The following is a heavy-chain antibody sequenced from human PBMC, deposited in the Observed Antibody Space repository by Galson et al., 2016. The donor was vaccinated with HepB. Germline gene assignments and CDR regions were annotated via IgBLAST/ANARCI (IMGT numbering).Heavy chain of an antibody. V-gene: IGHV3-30*18. CDR2: ISYDGSNK. CDR1: GSTFSSYG. J-gene: IGHJ4*02. D-gene: IGHD5-12*01. Sequence: SLRLSCAASGSTFSSYGMHWVRQAPGKGLEWVAVISYDGSNKYYADSVKGRFTISRDNSKNTLYLQMNSLRAEDTAVYYCAKGKGIVATTFDYWGQGTLVTVSP. CDR3: AKGKGIVATTFDY.